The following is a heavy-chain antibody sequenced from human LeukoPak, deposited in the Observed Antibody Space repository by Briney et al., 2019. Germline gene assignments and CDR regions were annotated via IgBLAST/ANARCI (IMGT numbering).Heavy chain of an antibody. D-gene: IGHD3-10*01. CDR1: GYSFTSYW. CDR3: ARSDYYGSGSYPWDWFDP. Sequence: GESLKISCKGSGYSFTSYWIGWVRQMPGKGLECMGIIYPGDSDTRYSPSFQGQVTISADKSISTAYLQWSSLKASDTAMYYCARSDYYGSGSYPWDWFDPWGQGTLVTVSS. V-gene: IGHV5-51*01. CDR2: IYPGDSDT. J-gene: IGHJ5*02.